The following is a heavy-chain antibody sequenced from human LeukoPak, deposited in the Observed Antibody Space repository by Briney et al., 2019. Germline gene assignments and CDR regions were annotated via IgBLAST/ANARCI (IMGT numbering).Heavy chain of an antibody. Sequence: SETLSLTCTVSGGSISSSGYYWGWIRQPPGKGLEWIGSIYYSGTTYYNPSLKSRVTISVDTSKNQFSLKLSSVTAADTAVYYCARPISVLATYDAFDIWGQGTMVTVSS. CDR2: IYYSGTT. J-gene: IGHJ3*02. D-gene: IGHD2/OR15-2a*01. CDR3: ARPISVLATYDAFDI. CDR1: GGSISSSGYY. V-gene: IGHV4-39*01.